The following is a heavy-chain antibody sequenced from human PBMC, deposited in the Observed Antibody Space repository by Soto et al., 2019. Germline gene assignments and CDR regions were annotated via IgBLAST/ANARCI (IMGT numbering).Heavy chain of an antibody. V-gene: IGHV3-23*01. Sequence: GGSLRLSCAASGFTFSSYVMTWVRQAPGKGLEWVSSISGSGGSTFYADSVKGRFTISRENSKNTLYLQMNSLRAEDTAVYYCAGQPKYYDILWQMDVWGEGTTVTVSS. CDR2: ISGSGGST. CDR1: GFTFSSYV. CDR3: AGQPKYYDILWQMDV. D-gene: IGHD3-9*01. J-gene: IGHJ6*04.